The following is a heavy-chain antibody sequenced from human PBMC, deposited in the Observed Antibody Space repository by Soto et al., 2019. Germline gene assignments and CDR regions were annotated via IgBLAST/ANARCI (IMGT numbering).Heavy chain of an antibody. CDR1: GFTFSSYA. V-gene: IGHV3-23*01. D-gene: IGHD3-22*01. J-gene: IGHJ4*02. CDR3: AKDDAGYHSYCDQ. CDR2: ISGVDGRT. Sequence: GGSLRLSCAASGFTFSSYAMSWVRQAPGKGLEWVSSISGVDGRTYYAESVKGRFTISRDNSKKMLYLSMSSLRAEDTAVYYCAKDDAGYHSYCDQWGQGTLVTVYS.